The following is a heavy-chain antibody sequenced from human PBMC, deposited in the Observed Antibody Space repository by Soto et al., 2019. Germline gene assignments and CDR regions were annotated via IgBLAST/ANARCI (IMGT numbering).Heavy chain of an antibody. Sequence: PGGSLRLSCAASGFTFSSHSMNWVRQAPGKGLEWVSSISSSSTYIFYADSVMGRFTISRDNGKNSLYLQMNSLRAEDTAVYYCARDLMVGSGYSYYFDYWGQGTLVTVPQ. CDR2: ISSSSTYI. V-gene: IGHV3-21*01. CDR1: GFTFSSHS. CDR3: ARDLMVGSGYSYYFDY. J-gene: IGHJ4*02. D-gene: IGHD3-22*01.